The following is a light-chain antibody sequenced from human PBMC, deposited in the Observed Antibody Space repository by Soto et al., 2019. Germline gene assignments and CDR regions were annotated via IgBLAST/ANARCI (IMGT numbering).Light chain of an antibody. V-gene: IGLV2-11*01. J-gene: IGLJ1*01. CDR1: SSDVGGYNY. Sequence: SALTQPRSVSGSPGQSVTISCTGTSSDVGGYNYVSWYQQHPGKAPKLMIYDVSKRPSGVPDRFSGSKSGNTASLTISGLQAEDEADYYCCSYAGSYTHYVFGTGTKLTVL. CDR3: CSYAGSYTHYV. CDR2: DVS.